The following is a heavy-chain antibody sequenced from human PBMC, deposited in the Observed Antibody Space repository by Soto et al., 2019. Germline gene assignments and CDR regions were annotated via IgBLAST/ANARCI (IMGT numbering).Heavy chain of an antibody. D-gene: IGHD2-2*01. J-gene: IGHJ5*02. V-gene: IGHV4-61*01. CDR3: ARLTSSRWFDP. CDR1: GGSVNTGTSY. CDR2: IYFTGGT. Sequence: LSLTCTVSGGSVNTGTSYWTWIRQPPGRGMEWIGYIYFTGGTKYNPSLKSRVTMSLDTSSNQFSLRLSAVTTADTAVYFCARLTSSRWFDPWGQGTLVTVSS.